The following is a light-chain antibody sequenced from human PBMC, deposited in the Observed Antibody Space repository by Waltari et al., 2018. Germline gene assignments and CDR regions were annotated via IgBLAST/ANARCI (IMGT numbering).Light chain of an antibody. CDR1: SSDIGSYNY. CDR3: SSYTTTSTLLVV. V-gene: IGLV2-14*03. CDR2: DVN. Sequence: QSALTQPASVSGSPGQSITLSCTGTSSDIGSYNYVPCYQHHPGQAPKLMIFDVNNRPSGVSDRFSGSKSGNTASLTISGLQAEDEADYYCSSYTTTSTLLVVFGGGTKLTVL. J-gene: IGLJ2*01.